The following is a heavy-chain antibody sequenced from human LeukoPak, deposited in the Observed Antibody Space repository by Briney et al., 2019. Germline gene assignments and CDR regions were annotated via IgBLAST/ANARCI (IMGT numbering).Heavy chain of an antibody. CDR3: ARDLAWGAFDY. D-gene: IGHD7-27*01. Sequence: GGSLRLSCAASRFTFSSYGMSWVRQAPGKGLEWVSAISGDGRDIFYADAVKGRFTISRDNSKNTLYLQMNSLRVEDTAVYYCARDLAWGAFDYWGQGTLVTVSS. CDR1: RFTFSSYG. J-gene: IGHJ4*02. CDR2: ISGDGRDI. V-gene: IGHV3-23*01.